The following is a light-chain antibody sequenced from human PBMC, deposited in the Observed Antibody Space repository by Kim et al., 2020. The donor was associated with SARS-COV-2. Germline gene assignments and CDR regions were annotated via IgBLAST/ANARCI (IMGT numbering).Light chain of an antibody. CDR1: QDINRW. CDR3: RQDNRFPLT. Sequence: DIQMTQSPSSVSASVGDRVTITCRASQDINRWLVWYQQKPGEAPNLLIYSASILRGGVPSRFSGSGSGTDFTLTITSLQPEDFATCLCRQDNRFPLTVGGGTKVDSK. V-gene: IGKV1-12*01. CDR2: SAS. J-gene: IGKJ4*01.